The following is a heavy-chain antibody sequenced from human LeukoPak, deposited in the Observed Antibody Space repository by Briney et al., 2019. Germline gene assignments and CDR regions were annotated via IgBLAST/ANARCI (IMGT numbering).Heavy chain of an antibody. CDR1: GGSISSYY. J-gene: IGHJ4*02. V-gene: IGHV4-4*07. Sequence: SETLSLTCTVSGGSISSYYWSWIRQPAGKGLEWIGRIYTSGSTNYNPSLKSRVTMSVDTSKNQFSLKLSSVTAADTAVYYCARVRIDSGSYLPDYWGQGTLVTVSS. D-gene: IGHD1-26*01. CDR2: IYTSGST. CDR3: ARVRIDSGSYLPDY.